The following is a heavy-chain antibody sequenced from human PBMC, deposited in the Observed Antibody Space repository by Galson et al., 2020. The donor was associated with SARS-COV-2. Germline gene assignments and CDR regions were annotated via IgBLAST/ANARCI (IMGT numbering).Heavy chain of an antibody. Sequence: SVKVSCKASGGNFTSYTLSWVRQAPGQGLEWMGGIIPIFGTAKYAQKFQGRVTITADESTSTAYMELSSLRSEDTAVYYCARDSTYDSSGYYYDYWGQGTLVTVSS. CDR3: ARDSTYDSSGYYYDY. CDR1: GGNFTSYT. CDR2: IIPIFGTA. D-gene: IGHD3-22*01. V-gene: IGHV1-69*13. J-gene: IGHJ4*02.